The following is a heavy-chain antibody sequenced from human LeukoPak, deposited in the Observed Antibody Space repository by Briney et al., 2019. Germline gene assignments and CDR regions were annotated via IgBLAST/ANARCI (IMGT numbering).Heavy chain of an antibody. Sequence: SETLSLSCAGYGGSFSGYVRSWIRQPPGKGLEWIGEINHSGNTNYNPSLKSRVTISVDTSKNQFSLKLSSVTAADTAVYHCAKAYGDYGTKTYGRAYFVYWARRTLLTVSS. CDR3: AKAYGDYGTKTYGRAYFVY. CDR1: GGSFSGYV. J-gene: IGHJ4*02. D-gene: IGHD4-17*01. CDR2: INHSGNT. V-gene: IGHV4-34*01.